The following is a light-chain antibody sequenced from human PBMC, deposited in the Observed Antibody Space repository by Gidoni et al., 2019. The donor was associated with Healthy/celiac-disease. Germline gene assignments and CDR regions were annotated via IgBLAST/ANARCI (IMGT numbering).Light chain of an antibody. CDR2: WAS. CDR1: QSVLYSSNNKNY. CDR3: QQYYSTLRT. V-gene: IGKV4-1*01. J-gene: IGKJ3*01. Sequence: DIVMTHSPDSLAVSLGERATINCKSSQSVLYSSNNKNYLAWYQQKPGQPPKLLIYWASTRESGVPDRFSGSGSGTDFTLTISSLQAEDVAVYYCQQYYSTLRTFGPGTKVDIK.